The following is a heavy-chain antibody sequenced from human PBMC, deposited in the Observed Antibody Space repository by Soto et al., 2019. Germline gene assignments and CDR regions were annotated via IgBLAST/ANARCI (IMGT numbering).Heavy chain of an antibody. D-gene: IGHD5-12*01. CDR3: AREVEMATSQRDPDAFDI. Sequence: GASVKVSCKASGYTFTSYYMHWVRQAPGQGLEWMGIINPSGGSTSYAQKFQGRVTMTRDTSTSTVYMELSSLRSEDTAVYYCAREVEMATSQRDPDAFDIWAQGTMVTVSS. V-gene: IGHV1-46*03. J-gene: IGHJ3*02. CDR2: INPSGGST. CDR1: GYTFTSYY.